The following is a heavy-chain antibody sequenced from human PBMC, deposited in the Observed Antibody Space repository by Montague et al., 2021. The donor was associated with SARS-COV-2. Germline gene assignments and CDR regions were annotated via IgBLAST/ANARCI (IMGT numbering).Heavy chain of an antibody. J-gene: IGHJ4*02. Sequence: SLRLSCAASGFTFSSYAMHWVRQAPGKGLEWVAVISYDGSNKYYADSVKGRFTIPRDNSKNTLYLQMNSLRAEDTAVYYCARDGSWYYDSSGYYYRPHLGGGASYFDYGGQGTLVTVSS. CDR1: GFTFSSYA. CDR3: ARDGSWYYDSSGYYYRPHLGGGASYFDY. CDR2: ISYDGSNK. D-gene: IGHD3-22*01. V-gene: IGHV3-30-3*01.